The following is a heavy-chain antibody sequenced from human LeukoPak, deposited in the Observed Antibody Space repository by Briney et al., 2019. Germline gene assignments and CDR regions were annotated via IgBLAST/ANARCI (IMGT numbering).Heavy chain of an antibody. J-gene: IGHJ4*02. V-gene: IGHV3-30*18. D-gene: IGHD1-14*01. CDR1: GFTFSSYG. Sequence: GRSLRLSCAASGFTFSSYGMHWVRQAPGKGLEWVAVISYDGSNKYYADSVKGRFTISRDNSKNTLYLQMNSLRVEDTAVYYCAKDRPHPSAEPTNFDYWGQGTLVTVSS. CDR2: ISYDGSNK. CDR3: AKDRPHPSAEPTNFDY.